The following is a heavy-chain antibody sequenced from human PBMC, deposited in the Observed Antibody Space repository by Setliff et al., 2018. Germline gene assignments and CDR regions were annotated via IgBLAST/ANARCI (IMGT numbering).Heavy chain of an antibody. J-gene: IGHJ4*02. V-gene: IGHV1-69*05. Sequence: AASVKVSCKASGGTFSSYAISWVRQAPGQGLEWMGGIIPIFGTANYAQKFQGRVTITTDESTSTAYMELSSLRSEDTAVYYCARVTIAVAGYFDFWGQGTLVTVSS. D-gene: IGHD6-19*01. CDR2: IIPIFGTA. CDR3: ARVTIAVAGYFDF. CDR1: GGTFSSYA.